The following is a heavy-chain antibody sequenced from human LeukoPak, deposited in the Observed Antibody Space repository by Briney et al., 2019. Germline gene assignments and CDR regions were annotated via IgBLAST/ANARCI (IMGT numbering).Heavy chain of an antibody. J-gene: IGHJ4*02. Sequence: PSETLSLTCTVSGGSISSYYWSWIRQPPGKGLEWIGYIYYSGSTNYNPSLKSRVTISVDTSKNQFSLKLSSVTAADTAVYYCARGFGCSGGSCYSFFDYWGQGTLVTVSS. CDR1: GGSISSYY. CDR2: IYYSGST. D-gene: IGHD2-15*01. V-gene: IGHV4-59*01. CDR3: ARGFGCSGGSCYSFFDY.